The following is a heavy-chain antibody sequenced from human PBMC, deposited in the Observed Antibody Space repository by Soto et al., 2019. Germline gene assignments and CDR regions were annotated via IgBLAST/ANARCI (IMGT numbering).Heavy chain of an antibody. CDR2: ISGSGGST. V-gene: IGHV3-23*01. D-gene: IGHD3-9*01. J-gene: IGHJ3*02. Sequence: GGSLRLSCAASGFTFSSYAMSWVRQAPGKGLEWVSAISGSGGSTYYADSVKGRFTISRDNSKNTLYLQMNSLRAEDTAVYYCAKVQSYVLRHFDWLPHDAFAIWGQGTMVTVSS. CDR1: GFTFSSYA. CDR3: AKVQSYVLRHFDWLPHDAFAI.